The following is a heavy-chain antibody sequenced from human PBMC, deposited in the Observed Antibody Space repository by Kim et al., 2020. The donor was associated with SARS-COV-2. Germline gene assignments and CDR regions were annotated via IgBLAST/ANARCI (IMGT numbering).Heavy chain of an antibody. D-gene: IGHD3-16*01. V-gene: IGHV4-59*01. CDR2: IYYSGST. CDR1: GGSISSYY. CDR3: ASTTYVYVWGSLSPYYFDY. Sequence: SQTLSLTCTVSGGSISSYYWSWIRQPPGKGLEWIGYIYYSGSTNYNPSLKSRVTISVDTSKNQFSLKLSSVTAADTAVYYCASTTYVYVWGSLSPYYFDYWGQGTLVTVSS. J-gene: IGHJ4*02.